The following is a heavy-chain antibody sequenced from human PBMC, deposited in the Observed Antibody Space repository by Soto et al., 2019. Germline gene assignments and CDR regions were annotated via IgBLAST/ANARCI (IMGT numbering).Heavy chain of an antibody. Sequence: GESLKISCMGSGYKVSTWHNFTSYWIALVRQMPGEGLEWMGIIYPGDSDTRYSPSFQGQVTISADKSISTAYLQWSSLKASDTAMYYCATSYSSGWRDGFDIWGQGTMVTVSS. CDR1: GYKVSTWHNFTSYW. J-gene: IGHJ3*02. D-gene: IGHD6-19*01. CDR3: ATSYSSGWRDGFDI. CDR2: IYPGDSDT. V-gene: IGHV5-51*01.